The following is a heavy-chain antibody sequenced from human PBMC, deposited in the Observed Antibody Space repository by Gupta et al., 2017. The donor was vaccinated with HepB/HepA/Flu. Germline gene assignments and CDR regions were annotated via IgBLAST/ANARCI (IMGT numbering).Heavy chain of an antibody. Sequence: EVPLLESGGGLVQPGGSLRLSCAASGFTFSSYAISWVRQAPGKGLEWVSASSGSGGSTYYADSVKGRFTIYRDNSKNTLYLQMNSLRAENTAVYYCATPGNYDFWSGYYFDYWGQGTLVTVSS. J-gene: IGHJ4*02. CDR1: GFTFSSYA. D-gene: IGHD3-3*01. V-gene: IGHV3-23*01. CDR2: SSGSGGST. CDR3: ATPGNYDFWSGYYFDY.